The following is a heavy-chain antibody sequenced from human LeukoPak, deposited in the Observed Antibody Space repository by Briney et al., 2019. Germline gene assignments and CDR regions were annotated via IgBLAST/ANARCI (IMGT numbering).Heavy chain of an antibody. Sequence: SETLSLTCTVSGGSISSYYWSWIRQPPGKGLEWIGYIYYSGSTNYNPSLKSRVTISVDTSKNQFSLKLSSVTAADTAVYYCARTQEGYWYFDLWGRGTLVTVSS. CDR2: IYYSGST. CDR3: ARTQEGYWYFDL. CDR1: GGSISSYY. V-gene: IGHV4-59*01. J-gene: IGHJ2*01.